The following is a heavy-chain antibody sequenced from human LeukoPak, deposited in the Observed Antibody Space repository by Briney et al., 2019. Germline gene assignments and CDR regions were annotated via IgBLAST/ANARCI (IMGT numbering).Heavy chain of an antibody. D-gene: IGHD3-22*01. CDR2: INHSGST. CDR1: GGSFSGYY. CDR3: ARRRYIVVVTFDY. Sequence: SETLSLTCAVYGGSFSGYYWSWIRQPPGKGLEWIGEINHSGSTTYTPSLKSRVTISVDTSKNQFSLKLSSVTAADTAVYYCARRRYIVVVTFDYWGQGTLVTVSS. J-gene: IGHJ4*02. V-gene: IGHV4-34*01.